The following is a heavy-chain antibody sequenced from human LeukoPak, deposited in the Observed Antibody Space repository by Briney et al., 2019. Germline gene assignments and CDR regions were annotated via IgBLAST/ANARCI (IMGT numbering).Heavy chain of an antibody. D-gene: IGHD2-21*02. CDR3: ASSWAYCGGDCHNEGGAFDI. CDR1: GFTFNNYN. CDR2: ITSSGTYI. V-gene: IGHV3-21*01. J-gene: IGHJ3*02. Sequence: GGSLKLSCATSGFTFNNYNMNWVRQAPGRALEWVSSITSSGTYIFYADSVKGRFTISRDNAWNSLYLQMNSLRAEDTSVYYCASSWAYCGGDCHNEGGAFDIWGQGTMVTVSS.